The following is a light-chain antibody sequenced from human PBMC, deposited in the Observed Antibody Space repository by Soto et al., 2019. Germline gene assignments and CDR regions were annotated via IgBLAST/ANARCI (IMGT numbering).Light chain of an antibody. V-gene: IGKV4-1*01. CDR3: QQYNNWPFS. CDR1: QIVLYSSNNKNY. J-gene: IGKJ5*01. CDR2: GAS. Sequence: DIVLTRSPDSLVVSLGERATINCKSSQIVLYSSNNKNYLAWYQQKPGQAPRLLIYGASTRATGIPARFSGSGSGTDFTLTISGLQSEDSAVYFCQQYNNWPFSFGQGTRLEIK.